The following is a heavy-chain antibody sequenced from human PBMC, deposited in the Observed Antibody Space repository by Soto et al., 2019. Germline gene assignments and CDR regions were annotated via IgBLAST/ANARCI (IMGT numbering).Heavy chain of an antibody. D-gene: IGHD3-10*01. CDR1: GGTPSNSA. CDR3: AGSSGYYGSGSSYYYFDS. V-gene: IGHV1-69*01. CDR2: IIPVFGLV. J-gene: IGHJ4*02. Sequence: QVHLLLQSGAEVKKPGSSVKVSCKASGGTPSNSAISWVRQAPGQGLEWMGGIIPVFGLVKYAQNFQGRVTITADESTNTAYMELSSLRPEDTAVYYCAGSSGYYGSGSSYYYFDSWGQGTLVTVSS.